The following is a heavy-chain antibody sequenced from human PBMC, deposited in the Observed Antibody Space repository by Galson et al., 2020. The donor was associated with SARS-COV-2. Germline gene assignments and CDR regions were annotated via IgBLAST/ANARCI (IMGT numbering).Heavy chain of an antibody. V-gene: IGHV1-58*01. J-gene: IGHJ4*02. CDR3: AALPYYDYVWGSYRRYFDY. CDR2: IVVGSGNS. D-gene: IGHD3-16*02. Sequence: SVQVSCQASGFTFTSSAVQWVRQARGQRLEWIGWIVVGSGNSNYAQKFQERVTITRDMSTSTAYMELSSLRSEDTAVYYCAALPYYDYVWGSYRRYFDYWGQGTLVTVSS. CDR1: GFTFTSSA.